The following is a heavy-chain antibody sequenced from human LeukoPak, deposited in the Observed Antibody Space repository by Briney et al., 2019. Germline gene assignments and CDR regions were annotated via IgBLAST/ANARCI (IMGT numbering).Heavy chain of an antibody. D-gene: IGHD3-10*01. J-gene: IGHJ4*02. CDR2: IYTSGTT. V-gene: IGHV4-4*07. CDR1: GGSISSYY. CDR3: ARESRRSYCNEY. Sequence: SETLSLTCTVSGGSISSYYWSWIRQPAGKGLEWIGRIYTSGTTNYNPSLKSRVTMPVDTSKNQFSLNLTSVTAADTSVYYCARESRRSYCNEYWGQGTLVTVSS.